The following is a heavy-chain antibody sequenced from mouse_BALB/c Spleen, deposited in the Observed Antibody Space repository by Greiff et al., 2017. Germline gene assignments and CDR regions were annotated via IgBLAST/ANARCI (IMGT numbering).Heavy chain of an antibody. D-gene: IGHD1-1*01. CDR3: ARDNYGSFAY. CDR2: ISSGGSYT. CDR1: GFTFSSYA. Sequence: EVQGVESGGGLVKPGGSLKLSCAASGFTFSSYAMSWVRQSPEKRLEWVAEISSGGSYTYYPDTVTGRFTISRDNAKNTLYLEMSSLRSEDTAMYYCARDNYGSFAYWGQGTLVTVSA. J-gene: IGHJ3*01. V-gene: IGHV5-9-4*01.